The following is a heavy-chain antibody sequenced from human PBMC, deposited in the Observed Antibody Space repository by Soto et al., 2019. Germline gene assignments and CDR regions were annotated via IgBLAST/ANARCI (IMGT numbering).Heavy chain of an antibody. CDR1: GFTFDDYA. Sequence: EVQLVESGGGLVQPGRSLRLSCAASGFTFDDYAMHWVRQAPGKGLEWVSYITWNSVYTGYADSVKGRFTISRDNDNNSLYLQMNSLKPEDTAFYYCAKALYGSSSSPIDFWGQGTLVTVSS. CDR2: ITWNSVYT. D-gene: IGHD6-13*01. V-gene: IGHV3-9*01. J-gene: IGHJ4*02. CDR3: AKALYGSSSSPIDF.